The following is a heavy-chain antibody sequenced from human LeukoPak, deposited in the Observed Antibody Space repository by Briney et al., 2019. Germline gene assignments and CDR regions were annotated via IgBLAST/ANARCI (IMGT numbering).Heavy chain of an antibody. CDR1: GFIFSSYG. D-gene: IGHD3-22*01. Sequence: PGRSLRLSCAAAGFIFSSYGMHWVRQAPGKGLEWVARIWHDGSNDDYADSVKGRFTISRDNSKTTLYLQMNSLRAEDTAIYYCAKVTGDYYDTSGAFDYWGQGTLVTVSS. J-gene: IGHJ4*02. CDR3: AKVTGDYYDTSGAFDY. V-gene: IGHV3-33*06. CDR2: IWHDGSND.